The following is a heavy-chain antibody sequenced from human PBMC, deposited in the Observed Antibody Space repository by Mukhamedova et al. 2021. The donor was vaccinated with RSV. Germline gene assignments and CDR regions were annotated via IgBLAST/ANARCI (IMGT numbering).Heavy chain of an antibody. D-gene: IGHD1-26*01. CDR3: ARDLGMHYYYYYYMDV. V-gene: IGHV4-59*01. CDR2: GNT. Sequence: GNTNYNPSLKSRVNISLDTSKNQISLRLTAVTAADTAVYYCARDLGMHYYYYYYMDVWGNGTTVTV. J-gene: IGHJ6*03.